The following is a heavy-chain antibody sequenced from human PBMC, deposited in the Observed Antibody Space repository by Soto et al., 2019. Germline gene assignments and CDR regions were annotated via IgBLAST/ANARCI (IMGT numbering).Heavy chain of an antibody. CDR2: IYYSGST. V-gene: IGHV4-31*03. J-gene: IGHJ5*01. Sequence: SDTLSVTCTVSGGSLSSHGYYWSWHRQHPGKGLEWIGYIYYSGSTHYNPSLKSRVTISVDTSKSQFSLKLSSVTAAETAVYYCARGYCSSTSCYKPYNWSDSWGHGTLVTVSS. CDR3: ARGYCSSTSCYKPYNWSDS. D-gene: IGHD2-2*01. CDR1: GGSLSSHGYY.